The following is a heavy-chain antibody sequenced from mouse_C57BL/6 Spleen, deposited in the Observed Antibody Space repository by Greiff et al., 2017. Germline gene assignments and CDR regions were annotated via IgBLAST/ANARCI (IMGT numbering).Heavy chain of an antibody. CDR3: AREGDDYGSSYGY. CDR2: IYPGDGDT. V-gene: IGHV1-80*01. Sequence: VQLQQSGAELVKPGASVKISCKASGYAFSSYWMNWVKQRPGKGLEWIGQIYPGDGDTNYNGKFKGKATLTADKSSSTAYMQLSSLTSEDSAVYFCAREGDDYGSSYGYWGQGTTLTVSS. J-gene: IGHJ2*01. D-gene: IGHD1-1*01. CDR1: GYAFSSYW.